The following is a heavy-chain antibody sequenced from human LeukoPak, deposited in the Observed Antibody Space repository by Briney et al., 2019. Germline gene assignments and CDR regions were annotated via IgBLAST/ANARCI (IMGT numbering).Heavy chain of an antibody. J-gene: IGHJ4*02. CDR3: ARTGADCGGDCYPIDY. V-gene: IGHV1-18*04. Sequence: ASVKVSCKTSGYSFIDYYIHWVRQAPGQGLEWMGWISAYNGYTNYAQKFQGRVTMTTDTSTSTAYMELRSLRSDDTAVYYCARTGADCGGDCYPIDYWGQGTLVTVSS. CDR1: GYSFIDYY. D-gene: IGHD2-21*02. CDR2: ISAYNGYT.